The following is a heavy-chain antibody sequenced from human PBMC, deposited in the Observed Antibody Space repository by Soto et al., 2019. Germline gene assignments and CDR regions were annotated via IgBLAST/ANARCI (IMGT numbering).Heavy chain of an antibody. CDR3: SKGEMSTIRNSFDP. J-gene: IGHJ5*02. Sequence: GGSLRLSCTASGFNTRFYSMSWVRQTPGKGLEWVAALSRSGGATYYADSVRGRFTISRDASRDTLFLQMSNLRAEDTALYYCSKGEMSTIRNSFDPWGQGTLVTVSS. D-gene: IGHD1-7*01. CDR1: GFNTRFYS. V-gene: IGHV3-23*01. CDR2: LSRSGGAT.